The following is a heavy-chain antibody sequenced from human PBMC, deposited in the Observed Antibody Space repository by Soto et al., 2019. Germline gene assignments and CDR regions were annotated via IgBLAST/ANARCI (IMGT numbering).Heavy chain of an antibody. V-gene: IGHV3-30-3*01. CDR3: ARSILDCSGCSCYSYYFAF. CDR1: GFTFSSYA. CDR2: ISYDGSTK. J-gene: IGHJ4*02. D-gene: IGHD2-15*01. Sequence: QVQLVESGGGVVQPGRSLRLSCAASGFTFSSYAMHWVRQAPGKGLEWVEVISYDGSTKYYADSVKGRFTISRDNSKNTLYLQMNSLRAEDTAVYYCARSILDCSGCSCYSYYFAFWGEGTLVTVSS.